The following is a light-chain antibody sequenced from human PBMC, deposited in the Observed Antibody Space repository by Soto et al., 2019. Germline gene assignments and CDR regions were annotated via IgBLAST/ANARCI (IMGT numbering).Light chain of an antibody. Sequence: DIQFTQSPSFLSASVGDRVTITCRASQGIISYLAWYQQKPGKARKLLIYGASTLESGVPSRFSGSGSGTEFTLTISSLQPDDFATYYCQQYNSYWTFGQATKV. CDR1: QGIISY. J-gene: IGKJ1*01. CDR3: QQYNSYWT. CDR2: GAS. V-gene: IGKV1-9*01.